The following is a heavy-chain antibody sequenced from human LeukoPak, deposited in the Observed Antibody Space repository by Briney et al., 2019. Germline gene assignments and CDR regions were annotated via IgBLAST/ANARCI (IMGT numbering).Heavy chain of an antibody. CDR2: IIPIFGTT. CDR1: GGTFNSYA. Sequence: SVKVSCKASGGTFNSYAISWVRQAPGQGLEGMGGIIPIFGTTNYARKFRGRVTLTADKSTRTAYMELSSLRSEDTAVYYCARDNDSRDPPHFDYWGQGTLVTVSS. V-gene: IGHV1-69*06. D-gene: IGHD3-16*01. CDR3: ARDNDSRDPPHFDY. J-gene: IGHJ4*02.